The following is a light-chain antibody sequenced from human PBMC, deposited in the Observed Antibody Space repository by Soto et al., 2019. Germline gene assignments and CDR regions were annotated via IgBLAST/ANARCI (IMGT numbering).Light chain of an antibody. CDR1: QTVASN. CDR2: GAS. J-gene: IGKJ2*01. CDR3: QQYQNWPPQYT. Sequence: EIVMTQSPASLSVSPGDGASLSCRASQTVASNVAWYQQKPGQGPRLLIHGASTRAAGVPARFSGSGSGTGFTLTISSLQSEDVAVYYCQQYQNWPPQYTFGQGTKLQIK. V-gene: IGKV3-15*01.